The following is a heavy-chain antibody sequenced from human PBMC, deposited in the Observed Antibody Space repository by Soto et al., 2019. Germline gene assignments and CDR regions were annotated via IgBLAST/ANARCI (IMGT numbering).Heavy chain of an antibody. D-gene: IGHD3-3*01. Sequence: SETPSLTCTVSGGSISSVSYYWGWIRQPPGKGLEWIGSIYYSGSTYYNPSLKSRVTMSVDTSKNQFSLSLSSVTAADTAVYYCARQKYYDVLSGYSKNWFDPWGQGTLVTVSS. V-gene: IGHV4-39*01. J-gene: IGHJ5*02. CDR2: IYYSGST. CDR1: GGSISSVSYY. CDR3: ARQKYYDVLSGYSKNWFDP.